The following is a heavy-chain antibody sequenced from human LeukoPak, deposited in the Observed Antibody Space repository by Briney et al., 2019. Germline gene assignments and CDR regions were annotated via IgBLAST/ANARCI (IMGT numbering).Heavy chain of an antibody. CDR2: ISSSGSML. CDR3: TRRPYSSSWYYFDY. J-gene: IGHJ4*02. Sequence: GGSLRLSCEASGFTFSDYYMSWIRQAPGKGLEWGSYISSSGSMLHYADSVEGRFTISRDNAKNSLYLQMSSLRVEDTAVYYCTRRPYSSSWYYFDYWGQGTLVTVSS. V-gene: IGHV3-11*04. CDR1: GFTFSDYY. D-gene: IGHD6-13*01.